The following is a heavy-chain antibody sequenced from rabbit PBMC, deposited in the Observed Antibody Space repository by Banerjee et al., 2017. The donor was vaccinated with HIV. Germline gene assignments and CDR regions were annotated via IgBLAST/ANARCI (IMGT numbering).Heavy chain of an antibody. CDR3: ARGGTYANL. J-gene: IGHJ4*01. CDR2: IYAGSSGST. V-gene: IGHV1S40*01. Sequence: QSLEESGGDLVKPGASLTLTCTASGFSFSSSYYMCWVRQAPGKGLEWIACIYAGSSGSTYYASWAKGRFTISKTSSTTVTLKMTSLTAADTATYFCARGGTYANLWGPGTLVTVS. D-gene: IGHD6-1*01. CDR1: GFSFSSSYY.